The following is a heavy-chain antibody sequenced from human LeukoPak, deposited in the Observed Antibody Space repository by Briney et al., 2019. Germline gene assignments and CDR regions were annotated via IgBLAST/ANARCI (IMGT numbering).Heavy chain of an antibody. Sequence: PSETLSLTCTVSGYSISSGYYWGWIRQPPGKGLEWIGSIHHSGSTYYNPSLKSRVTISVDTSKNQFSLKLSSVTAADTAVYYCARDLGYSYGPSTPLWWYWGQGTLVTVSS. CDR3: ARDLGYSYGPSTPLWWY. CDR2: IHHSGST. CDR1: GYSISSGYY. J-gene: IGHJ4*02. D-gene: IGHD5-18*01. V-gene: IGHV4-38-2*02.